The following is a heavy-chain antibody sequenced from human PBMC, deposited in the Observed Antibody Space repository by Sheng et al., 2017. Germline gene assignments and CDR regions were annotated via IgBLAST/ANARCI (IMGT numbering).Heavy chain of an antibody. CDR3: AREGIASDISTPYFMDV. CDR1: GVTFSYYG. V-gene: IGHV3-33*01. D-gene: IGHD6-13*01. J-gene: IGHJ6*03. CDR2: IWNDGSEK. Sequence: QVQLVESGGGVVQPGRSLRLSCAASGVTFSYYGMHWVRQAPGRGLEWVSIIWNDGSEKYYADSVKGRFTISRDNSKNTVYLQMNSLRAEDTAVYYCAREGIASDISTPYFMDVWGQGTTVTVSS.